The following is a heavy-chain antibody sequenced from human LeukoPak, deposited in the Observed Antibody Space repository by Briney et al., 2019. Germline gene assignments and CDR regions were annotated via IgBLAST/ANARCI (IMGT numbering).Heavy chain of an antibody. CDR1: GFTFSSYS. V-gene: IGHV3-21*01. CDR3: ARDHSGYDIGH. J-gene: IGHJ4*02. Sequence: GSLRLSCAASGFTFSSYSMNWVRQAPGKGLEWVSSISSSSSYIYYADSVKGRFTISRDNAKNSLYLQMNSLRAEDTAVYYCARDHSGYDIGHWGQGTLVTVSS. CDR2: ISSSSSYI. D-gene: IGHD5-12*01.